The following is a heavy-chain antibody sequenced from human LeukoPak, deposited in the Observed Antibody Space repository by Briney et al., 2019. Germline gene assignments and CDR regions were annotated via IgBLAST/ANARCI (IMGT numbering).Heavy chain of an antibody. V-gene: IGHV3-53*01. D-gene: IGHD3-22*01. CDR2: TYSDGST. CDR1: TFTVSSIY. J-gene: IGHJ4*02. Sequence: AGSLTLSCAASTFTVSSIYMRWLRQAQGKGLEWVSITYSDGSTFYADSVKGRFTICRDSSKNTLYLQMNSLRAEDTAVYYCARDVYYYDSSGYSYWGQGTLVTVSS. CDR3: ARDVYYYDSSGYSY.